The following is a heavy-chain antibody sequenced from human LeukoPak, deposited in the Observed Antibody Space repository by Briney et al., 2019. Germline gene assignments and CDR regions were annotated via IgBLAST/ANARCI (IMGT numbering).Heavy chain of an antibody. Sequence: ASVKVSCKASGYTFTGYYMHWVRQAPGQGLEWMGRINPNSGGTNYAQKFQGRVTMTRDTSISTAYMELSRLRSDDTAVYYCARDLYSNYDWFDHWGQGTLVTVSS. D-gene: IGHD4-11*01. V-gene: IGHV1-2*06. J-gene: IGHJ5*02. CDR3: ARDLYSNYDWFDH. CDR2: INPNSGGT. CDR1: GYTFTGYY.